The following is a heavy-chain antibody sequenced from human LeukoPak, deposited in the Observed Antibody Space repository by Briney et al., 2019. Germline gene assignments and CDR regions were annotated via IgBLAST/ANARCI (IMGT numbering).Heavy chain of an antibody. Sequence: SQTLSLTCAISGDSVSNNNAAWNWIRQSPSRGLEWLGRTYYRSKWYNDYAVSVKSRITINPGTSKNQFSLQLNSVTPEDTAVYYCARGSSSNSWYFDYWGQGTLVTVSS. D-gene: IGHD6-13*01. CDR2: TYYRSKWYN. V-gene: IGHV6-1*01. CDR1: GDSVSNNNAA. CDR3: ARGSSSNSWYFDY. J-gene: IGHJ4*02.